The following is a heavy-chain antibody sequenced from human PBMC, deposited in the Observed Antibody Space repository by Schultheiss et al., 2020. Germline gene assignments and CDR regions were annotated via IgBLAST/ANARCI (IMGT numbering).Heavy chain of an antibody. J-gene: IGHJ4*02. V-gene: IGHV1-8*01. CDR1: GYTFTSYD. D-gene: IGHD3-3*01. Sequence: ASVKVSCKASGYTFTSYDINWVRQATGQGLEWMGWMNPNSGNTGYAQKFQGRVTMTRNTSISTAYMELSSLRSEDTAVYYCARDIRFLEWLFEAFDYWGQGTLVTVSS. CDR2: MNPNSGNT. CDR3: ARDIRFLEWLFEAFDY.